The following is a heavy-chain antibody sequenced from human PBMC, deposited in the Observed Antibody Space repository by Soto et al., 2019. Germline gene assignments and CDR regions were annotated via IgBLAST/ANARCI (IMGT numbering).Heavy chain of an antibody. CDR1: GFAVSNSY. D-gene: IGHD4-17*01. CDR2: IYADGTT. CDR3: ARDWNGDSVIEH. V-gene: IGHV3-53*02. Sequence: EVQLVETGGGLIQPGGSLSLSCAASGFAVSNSYMSWVRQAPGKGLEWVSVIYADGTTHSADSVRDRFTISRDSSRNTVYLQMNNLRAEDTAVYYCARDWNGDSVIEHWGQGTLVTVSS. J-gene: IGHJ1*01.